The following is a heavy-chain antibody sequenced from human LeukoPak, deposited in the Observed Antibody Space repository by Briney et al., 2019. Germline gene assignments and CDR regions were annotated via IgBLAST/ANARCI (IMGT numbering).Heavy chain of an antibody. CDR2: ISWNSGSI. D-gene: IGHD3-3*01. CDR3: AKTYYDFWSGYHFDY. Sequence: GGSLRLSCAASGFTFDDYAMHWVRQAPGKGLEWVSGISWNSGSIGYADSVKGRFTISRDNSKNTLYLQMNSLRAEDTAVYYCAKTYYDFWSGYHFDYWGQGTLVTVSS. V-gene: IGHV3-9*01. J-gene: IGHJ4*02. CDR1: GFTFDDYA.